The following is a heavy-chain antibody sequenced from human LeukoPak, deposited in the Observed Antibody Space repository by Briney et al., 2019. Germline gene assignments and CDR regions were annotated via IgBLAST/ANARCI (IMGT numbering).Heavy chain of an antibody. CDR1: GFTFSSYS. D-gene: IGHD3-22*01. CDR3: AREGSSGDLNY. J-gene: IGHJ4*02. CDR2: ISSSSSTI. V-gene: IGHV3-48*01. Sequence: GGSLRLSCAASGFTFSSYSMNWVRQAPGKGLEWVSYISSSSSTIYYADSVKGRFTISRDNAKNSLYLQMNSPRAEDTAVYYCAREGSSGDLNYWGQGTLVTVSS.